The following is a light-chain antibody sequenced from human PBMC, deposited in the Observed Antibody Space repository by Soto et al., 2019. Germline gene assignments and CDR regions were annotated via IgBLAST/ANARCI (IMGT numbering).Light chain of an antibody. J-gene: IGKJ1*01. CDR3: HQYGSSGP. CDR2: GAS. Sequence: EIVMTQSPATLSVSPGERATLSCRASQSVTSNYLAWYQQKPGQAPRLLIYGASNRATGIPDRFSGSGSGTDFTLTISRLEPEDFAVYYCHQYGSSGPFGQGTKVDNK. V-gene: IGKV3-20*01. CDR1: QSVTSNY.